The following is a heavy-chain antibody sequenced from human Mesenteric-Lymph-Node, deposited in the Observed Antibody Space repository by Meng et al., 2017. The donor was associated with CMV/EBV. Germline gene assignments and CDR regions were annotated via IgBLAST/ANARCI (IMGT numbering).Heavy chain of an antibody. CDR1: GFTFSSYA. D-gene: IGHD3-3*01. V-gene: IGHV3-30*04. Sequence: GESLKISCAASGFTFSSYAMHWVRQAPGKGLEWVAVISYDGSNKYYADSVKGRFTISRDNSKNTLYLQMNSLRAEDTAVYYCAKDGGLDFWSGQHYGMDVWGQGTTVTVSS. CDR3: AKDGGLDFWSGQHYGMDV. J-gene: IGHJ6*02. CDR2: ISYDGSNK.